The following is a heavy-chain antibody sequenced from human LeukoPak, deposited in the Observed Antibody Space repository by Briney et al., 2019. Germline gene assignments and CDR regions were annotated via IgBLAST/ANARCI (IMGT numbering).Heavy chain of an antibody. CDR1: GYTFTGYY. CDR2: INPNSGGT. J-gene: IGHJ3*02. D-gene: IGHD2-15*01. Sequence: ASVKVSCKASGYTFTGYYMHWVRQAPGQGLEWMGWINPNSGGTNYAQKFQGWVTMTRNTSISTAYMELSRLRSDDTAVYYCAISRPNRGRYCSGGSCLSGAFDIWGQGTMVTVSS. CDR3: AISRPNRGRYCSGGSCLSGAFDI. V-gene: IGHV1-2*04.